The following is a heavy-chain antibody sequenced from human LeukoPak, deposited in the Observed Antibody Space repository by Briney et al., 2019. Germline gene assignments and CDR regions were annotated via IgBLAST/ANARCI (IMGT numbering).Heavy chain of an antibody. V-gene: IGHV1-69*04. CDR2: IIPILGIA. Sequence: SVKVSCKASGGTFSSYAISWVRQAPGQGLEWMGRIIPILGIANYAQKFQGRVTITADKSTSTAYMELSSLRSEDTAVYYCARDGGSVPSPIWGQGTMVTVSS. CDR3: ARDGGSVPSPI. CDR1: GGTFSSYA. J-gene: IGHJ3*02. D-gene: IGHD3-16*01.